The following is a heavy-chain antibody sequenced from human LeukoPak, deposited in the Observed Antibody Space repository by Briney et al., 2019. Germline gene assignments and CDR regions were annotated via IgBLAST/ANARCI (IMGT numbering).Heavy chain of an antibody. Sequence: PGGSLRLSCAPSGFSFSSYWMSWVRQAPGKGLEWVANIKQDGSERYYVDSVKGRFTISRDNAKNSLYLQMNSLRAEDTAVYYCARKAYALDVWGKGTTVTVSS. CDR2: IKQDGSER. V-gene: IGHV3-7*03. CDR1: GFSFSSYW. CDR3: ARKAYALDV. D-gene: IGHD2-8*01. J-gene: IGHJ6*04.